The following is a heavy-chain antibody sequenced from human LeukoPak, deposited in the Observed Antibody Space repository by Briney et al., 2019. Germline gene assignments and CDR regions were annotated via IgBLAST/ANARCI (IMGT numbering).Heavy chain of an antibody. CDR1: GFTFSSYE. J-gene: IGHJ6*03. Sequence: PGGSLRLSCVASGFTFSSYEMNWVRQAPGKGLEWLSYISSSSSTIYYADSVKGRFTISRDNAKNSLYLQMNSLRAEDTAVYYCASGSSSSFFYYYYYMDVWGKGTTVTVSS. V-gene: IGHV3-48*01. CDR2: ISSSSSTI. D-gene: IGHD6-6*01. CDR3: ASGSSSSFFYYYYYMDV.